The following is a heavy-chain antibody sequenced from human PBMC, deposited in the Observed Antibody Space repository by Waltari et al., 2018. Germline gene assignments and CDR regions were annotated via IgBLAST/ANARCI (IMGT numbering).Heavy chain of an antibody. CDR1: GFTFDNYV. V-gene: IGHV3-9*01. CDR3: TNLDDFLDV. D-gene: IGHD1-1*01. CDR2: IRWNSQSI. Sequence: EAQLVESGGGLIQPGRSLRLSCAASGFTFDNYVMHWVREVPGKGREWVASIRWNSQSIGYADSVKGRFTISRDNAKKSLYLQMNSVRVEDTALYYCTNLDDFLDVWGQGTTVTVSS. J-gene: IGHJ6*02.